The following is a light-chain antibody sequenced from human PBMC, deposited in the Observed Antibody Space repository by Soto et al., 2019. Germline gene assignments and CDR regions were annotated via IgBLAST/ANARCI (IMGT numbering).Light chain of an antibody. Sequence: DIQMTQSASSLSASVGDGVTLTCRASQNSIFYFNCYQQNPARAPNLLVYAASNLQSAVPSRFSGSGSGTDFTLPISSLQPEDFATSFCQQSYTTHVYSFGQGTKVDIK. CDR2: AAS. CDR3: QQSYTTHVYS. V-gene: IGKV1-39*01. J-gene: IGKJ2*01. CDR1: QNSIFY.